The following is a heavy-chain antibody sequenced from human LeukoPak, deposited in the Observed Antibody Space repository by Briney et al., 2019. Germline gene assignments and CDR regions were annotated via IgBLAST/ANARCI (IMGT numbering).Heavy chain of an antibody. CDR1: GFTFSSYS. CDR2: ISSSSSYI. CDR3: ARGIVATLDYFDY. D-gene: IGHD5-12*01. Sequence: GGSLRLSCAASGFTFSSYSMNWVRQAPGKGLESVSSISSSSSYIYYADSVKGRFTISRDNTKNSLYLQMNSLRAEDTAVYYCARGIVATLDYFDYWGQGTLVTVSS. V-gene: IGHV3-21*01. J-gene: IGHJ4*02.